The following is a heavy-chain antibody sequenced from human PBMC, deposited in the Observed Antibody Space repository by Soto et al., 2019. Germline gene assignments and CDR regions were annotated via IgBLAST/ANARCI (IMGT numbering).Heavy chain of an antibody. D-gene: IGHD2-2*01. J-gene: IGHJ4*02. CDR3: TPNLIVVPAAIKDEQFEY. CDR2: IKSNNDGGTT. Sequence: GGCLRLSCEASGFTVSNALLSWVRQSQGKVLEWVGLIKSNNDGGTTDYAAPVKGRFTISRDDSKNTLYLQLNSLKTEATAVYYCTPNLIVVPAAIKDEQFEYWGQGTMVTVSS. CDR1: GFTVSNAL. V-gene: IGHV3-15*01.